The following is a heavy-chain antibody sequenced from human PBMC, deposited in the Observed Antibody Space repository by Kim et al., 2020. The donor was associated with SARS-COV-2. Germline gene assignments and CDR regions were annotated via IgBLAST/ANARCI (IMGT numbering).Heavy chain of an antibody. V-gene: IGHV3-33*06. CDR1: GFTFSSYG. Sequence: GGSLRLSCAASGFTFSSYGMHWVRQAPGKGLEWVAVIWYDGSNKYYADSVKGRFTISRDNSKNTLYLQMNSLRAEDTAVYYCAKDRGGVRSDYFDYWGQGTLVPVSS. J-gene: IGHJ4*02. D-gene: IGHD2-8*02. CDR3: AKDRGGVRSDYFDY. CDR2: IWYDGSNK.